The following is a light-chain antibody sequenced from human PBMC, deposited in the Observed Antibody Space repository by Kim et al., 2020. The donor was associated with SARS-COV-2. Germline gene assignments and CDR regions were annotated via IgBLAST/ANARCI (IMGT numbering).Light chain of an antibody. CDR3: QQSFSVPRT. V-gene: IGKV1-39*01. Sequence: DIQMTQSPSSLSASVGDRVTITCRASQTINSLLNWYQQKPGKAPKLLIYATYSLQSGVPSRFRGSGSGTDFTLTISSLQPEDFATYYCQQSFSVPRTFGGGTKVDIK. CDR1: QTINSL. J-gene: IGKJ4*01. CDR2: ATY.